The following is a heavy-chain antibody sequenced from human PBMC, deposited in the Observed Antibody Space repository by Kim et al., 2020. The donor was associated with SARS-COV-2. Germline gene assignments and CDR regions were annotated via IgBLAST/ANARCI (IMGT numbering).Heavy chain of an antibody. CDR1: GYTFTNHA. J-gene: IGHJ4*02. CDR3: ARVVWGGYRYIDS. Sequence: ASVKVSCKASGYTFTNHAINWVRQAPGRGLEWMGWINTDTGSPTYAPDFTGRFVFSLDTSVSTAYLQIRSLEAVDTALYYCARVVWGGYRYIDSWRQGTLVTVSS. CDR2: INTDTGSP. D-gene: IGHD3-16*02. V-gene: IGHV7-4-1*02.